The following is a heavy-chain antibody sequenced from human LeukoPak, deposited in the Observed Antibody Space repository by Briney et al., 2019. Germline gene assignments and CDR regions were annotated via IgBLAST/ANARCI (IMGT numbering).Heavy chain of an antibody. Sequence: ASVKVSCKASGYTFTGYYMHWVRQAPGQGLEWMGRINPNSGGTNYAQKFQGRVTMTRDTSISTAYMELSRLRSDDTAVYYCARRAAAGYYYYYYMDVWGKGTTVTVSS. V-gene: IGHV1-2*06. CDR2: INPNSGGT. CDR3: ARRAAAGYYYYYYMDV. J-gene: IGHJ6*03. D-gene: IGHD6-13*01. CDR1: GYTFTGYY.